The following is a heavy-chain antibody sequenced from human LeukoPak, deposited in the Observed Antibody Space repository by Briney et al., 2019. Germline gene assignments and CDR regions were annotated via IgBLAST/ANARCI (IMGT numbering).Heavy chain of an antibody. D-gene: IGHD3-16*01. J-gene: IGHJ4*02. Sequence: GGSLSLSCAASGFTFSSYSMNWVRQAPGKGLEWVSSISSSSSYIYYEDSVKGRFTISRDNAKNSLSLQMNSLRAEDTAVYYCARGGGVDYWGQGTLVTVSS. CDR2: ISSSSSYI. CDR3: ARGGGVDY. V-gene: IGHV3-21*01. CDR1: GFTFSSYS.